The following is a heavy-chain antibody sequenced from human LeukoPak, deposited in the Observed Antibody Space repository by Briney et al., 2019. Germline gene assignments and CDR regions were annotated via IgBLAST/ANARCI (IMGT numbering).Heavy chain of an antibody. D-gene: IGHD3-16*01. J-gene: IGHJ4*02. CDR1: GFTVINNY. Sequence: PGGSLRLSCAASGFTVINNYMTWVRQPPGKGLEWVAGISWNSDLIGYGDSVKGRFTISRDNDRKTLHLQMNSLRLEDMAFYYCSKSPSFTLGGGYLDSWGQGTLVAVSS. V-gene: IGHV3-9*03. CDR3: SKSPSFTLGGGYLDS. CDR2: ISWNSDLI.